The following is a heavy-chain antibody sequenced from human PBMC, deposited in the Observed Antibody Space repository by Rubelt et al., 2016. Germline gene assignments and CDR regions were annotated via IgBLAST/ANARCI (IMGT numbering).Heavy chain of an antibody. V-gene: IGHV1-46*01. J-gene: IGHJ6*02. CDR1: GYTFISYN. CDR3: ARTYYYGSQGMDV. D-gene: IGHD3-10*01. CDR2: ISTSGGST. Sequence: SGAEVKKPGSSVKVSCKASGYTFISYNMHWVRQAPRQGPEWMGGISTSGGSTSYAQKFPGRVTMTRDMSTSTVYMELSSLRSDDTAVYYCARTYYYGSQGMDVWGQGTTVTVSS.